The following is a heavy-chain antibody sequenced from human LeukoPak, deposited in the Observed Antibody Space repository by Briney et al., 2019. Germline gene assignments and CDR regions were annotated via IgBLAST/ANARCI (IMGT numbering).Heavy chain of an antibody. CDR3: ARDSGTIGWFGSRIAAAGSTKLDY. V-gene: IGHV3-74*01. CDR1: GFTFSSYW. Sequence: GGSLRLSCAASGFTFSSYWMHWVRQAPGKGLVWVSRIRTDGTITTYADSAKGRFSISRDNAKNTLYLQVNSLRAEDTAVYYCARDSGTIGWFGSRIAAAGSTKLDYWGQGTLVTVSS. CDR2: IRTDGTIT. D-gene: IGHD6-13*01. J-gene: IGHJ4*02.